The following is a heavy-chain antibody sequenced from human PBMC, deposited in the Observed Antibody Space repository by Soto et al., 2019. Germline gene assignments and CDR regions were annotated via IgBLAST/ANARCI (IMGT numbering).Heavy chain of an antibody. Sequence: GWSLRLSCVSSVFTFNNYGMQWVRQAPGKGLEWVALIWYDGNIKYYADSVKGRFTISRDNSKNTLNLQMDSLGAEDMAVYYCARNNLRFCSSSTCHGPLDHWGQGTQVTVSS. V-gene: IGHV3-33*01. J-gene: IGHJ4*02. CDR1: VFTFNNYG. D-gene: IGHD2-2*01. CDR3: ARNNLRFCSSSTCHGPLDH. CDR2: IWYDGNIK.